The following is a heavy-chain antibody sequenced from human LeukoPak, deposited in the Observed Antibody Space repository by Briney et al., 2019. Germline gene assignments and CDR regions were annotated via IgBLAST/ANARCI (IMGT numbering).Heavy chain of an antibody. CDR2: ISSSSSYI. Sequence: PGGSLRLSCAASGFTFSSYSMNWVRQAPGKELEWVSSISSSSSYIYYADSVKGRFTISRDNAKNSLYLQMNSLRAEDTAVYYCARDGGGGRYCSSTSCPLAGTVYYYMDVWGKGTTVTVSS. D-gene: IGHD2-2*01. CDR1: GFTFSSYS. J-gene: IGHJ6*03. CDR3: ARDGGGGRYCSSTSCPLAGTVYYYMDV. V-gene: IGHV3-21*01.